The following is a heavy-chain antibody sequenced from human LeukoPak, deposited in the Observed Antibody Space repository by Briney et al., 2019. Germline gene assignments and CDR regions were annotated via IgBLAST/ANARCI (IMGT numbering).Heavy chain of an antibody. Sequence: GGSLRLSCAASGFTFSSYYMGWVRQAPGKGLEWVANIKEDGSQKYYLDSVKGRFTISRDNAENSLDLQLNSLRDEDTAVYYCVRYRREGLYYFDYWGQGTQVTVSS. D-gene: IGHD3-10*01. CDR2: IKEDGSQK. J-gene: IGHJ4*02. V-gene: IGHV3-7*01. CDR3: VRYRREGLYYFDY. CDR1: GFTFSSYY.